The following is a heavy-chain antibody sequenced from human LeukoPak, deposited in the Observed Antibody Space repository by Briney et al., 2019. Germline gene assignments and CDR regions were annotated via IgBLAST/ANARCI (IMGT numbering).Heavy chain of an antibody. CDR1: GFTVSSNY. CDR2: IYSGGST. J-gene: IGHJ4*02. V-gene: IGHV3-66*01. CDR3: ARWRLDYGDFSSGHYFDY. Sequence: PGGSLRLSCAASGFTVSSNYMSWVRQAPGKGLEWVSVIYSGGSTYYADSVKGRFTISRDNSKNTLYLQMNSLRAEDTAVYYCARWRLDYGDFSSGHYFDYWGQGTLVTVSS. D-gene: IGHD4-17*01.